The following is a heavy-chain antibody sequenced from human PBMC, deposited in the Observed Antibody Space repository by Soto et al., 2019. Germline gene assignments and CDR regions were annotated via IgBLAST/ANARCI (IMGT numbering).Heavy chain of an antibody. CDR3: ARGRWDIVVVPAAIEHYGMDV. CDR1: GDSVSSNSAA. D-gene: IGHD2-2*01. CDR2: TYYRSKWYN. J-gene: IGHJ6*02. Sequence: SRTLSLTCAISGDSVSSNSAAWDWSRQTPSRGLEWLGRTYYRSKWYNDSAVSGKSRLTINPDTSKNQFSLQLNSVTPEDTAVYYCARGRWDIVVVPAAIEHYGMDVWGQGTTVTVSS. V-gene: IGHV6-1*01.